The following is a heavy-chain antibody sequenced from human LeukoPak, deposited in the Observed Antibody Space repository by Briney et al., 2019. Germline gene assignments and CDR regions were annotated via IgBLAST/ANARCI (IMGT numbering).Heavy chain of an antibody. CDR3: ARARKDYGDYAFDY. J-gene: IGHJ4*02. V-gene: IGHV4-4*07. CDR1: GGSINSYY. Sequence: PSETLSLTCTVSGGSINSYYWSWIRQPAGKGVEWIGRIYTSGSTNYNPSLKSRVAMSVDTSRNQFSLKLSSVTAADTAVYYCARARKDYGDYAFDYWGQGTLVTVSS. D-gene: IGHD4-17*01. CDR2: IYTSGST.